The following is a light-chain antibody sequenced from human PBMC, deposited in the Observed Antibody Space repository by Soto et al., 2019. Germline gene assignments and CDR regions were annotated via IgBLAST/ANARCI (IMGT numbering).Light chain of an antibody. CDR2: GAS. Sequence: EIVLTQSPGTLSLSPGERATLSCRASQSVSSSYLAWYQQKPGQAPRLRIYGASSRSTGIPDRFSGSGSRTDFSLTISILEPEDFAVYYCRQYDSSPLTFGGRTKVEIK. CDR3: RQYDSSPLT. CDR1: QSVSSSY. V-gene: IGKV3-20*01. J-gene: IGKJ4*01.